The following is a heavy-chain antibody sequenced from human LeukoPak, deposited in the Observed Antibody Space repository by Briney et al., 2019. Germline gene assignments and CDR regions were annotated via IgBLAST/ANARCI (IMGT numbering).Heavy chain of an antibody. J-gene: IGHJ4*02. V-gene: IGHV4-39*07. CDR2: IFYSGST. CDR3: ARVFRGGWYYFDY. CDR1: GGSISSGSYY. Sequence: KSSETLSLTCTVSGGSISSGSYYWGWIRQPPGEGLEWIGSIFYSGSTFYNPSLKSRVTISVDTSKNQFSLKLSSVTAADTAVYYCARVFRGGWYYFDYWGQGTLVTVSS. D-gene: IGHD6-19*01.